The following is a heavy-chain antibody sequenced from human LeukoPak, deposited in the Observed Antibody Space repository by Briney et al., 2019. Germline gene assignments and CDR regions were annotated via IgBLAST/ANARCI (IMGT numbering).Heavy chain of an antibody. CDR2: IYSSGNT. CDR3: AKSNGYGLIDY. J-gene: IGHJ4*02. V-gene: IGHV4-39*01. D-gene: IGHD5-12*01. CDR1: GASISSSNYY. Sequence: SQTLSLTCAVSGASISSSNYYWGWVRQSPGKGLEWIGNIYSSGNTYYNASLKSRVTMYIDTSKNQFSLKLSSVTAADTAMYYCAKSNGYGLIDYWGQGTLVTVSS.